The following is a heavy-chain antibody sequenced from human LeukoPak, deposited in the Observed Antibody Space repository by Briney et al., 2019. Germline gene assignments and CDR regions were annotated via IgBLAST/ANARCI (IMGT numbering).Heavy chain of an antibody. CDR2: ISSSSSYI. Sequence: GGSLRLFCAASGFTFSSYSMNWVRQAPGKGLEWVSSISSSSSYIYYADSVKGRFTISRDNAKNSLYLQMNSLRAEDTAVYYCARDMATTLDPWGQGTLVTVSS. V-gene: IGHV3-21*01. CDR3: ARDMATTLDP. CDR1: GFTFSSYS. D-gene: IGHD4-17*01. J-gene: IGHJ5*02.